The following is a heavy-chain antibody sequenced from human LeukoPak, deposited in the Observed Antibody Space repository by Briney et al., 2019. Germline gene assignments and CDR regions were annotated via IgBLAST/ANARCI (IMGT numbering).Heavy chain of an antibody. CDR1: GFTFSSYW. V-gene: IGHV3-74*01. CDR2: INGDGGRT. Sequence: GGSLRLSCAASGFTFSSYWMHWVRQAPGKGLVWVSCINGDGGRTNYADSVKGRFTISRDNAKNTLYLQMNSLRAEDTAVYYCARVPLKQLVLFDYWGQGTLVTVSS. D-gene: IGHD6-6*01. J-gene: IGHJ4*02. CDR3: ARVPLKQLVLFDY.